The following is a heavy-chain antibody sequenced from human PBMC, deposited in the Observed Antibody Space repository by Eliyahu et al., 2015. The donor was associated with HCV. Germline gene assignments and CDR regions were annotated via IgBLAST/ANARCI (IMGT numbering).Heavy chain of an antibody. CDR3: AREGPHVAVAERGLDY. CDR2: INHXGST. V-gene: IGHV4-34*01. Sequence: QVQLQQWGAGLLKPSETLSLTCAVYGGSFXGYYWSXXXQXPGKGLEWIGEINHXGSTNYNPSLKSRVTISVDTSKNQFSLKLSSVTAADTAVYYCAREGPHVAVAERGLDYWGQGTLVTVSS. J-gene: IGHJ4*02. CDR1: GGSFXGYY. D-gene: IGHD6-19*01.